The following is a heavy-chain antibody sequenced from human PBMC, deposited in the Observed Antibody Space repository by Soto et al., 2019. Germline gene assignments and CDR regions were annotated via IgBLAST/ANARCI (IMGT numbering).Heavy chain of an antibody. D-gene: IGHD6-13*01. CDR3: ARDGYGGIAAAGEDYYYYYMDV. CDR2: IWYDGSNK. J-gene: IGHJ6*03. CDR1: GFTFSSYG. V-gene: IGHV3-33*01. Sequence: GGSLRLSCAASGFTFSSYGMHWVRQAPGKGLEWVAVIWYDGSNKYYADSVKGRFTISRDNSKNTLYLQMNSLRAEDTAVYYCARDGYGGIAAAGEDYYYYYMDVWGKGTTVTVSS.